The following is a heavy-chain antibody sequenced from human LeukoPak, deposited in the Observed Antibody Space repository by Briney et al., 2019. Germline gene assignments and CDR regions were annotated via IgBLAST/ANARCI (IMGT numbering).Heavy chain of an antibody. J-gene: IGHJ4*02. Sequence: GGSLRPSCAASGFTFDDYAMHWVRQAPGKGLEWVSGISWNSGSIGYADSVKGRFTISRDNAKNSLYLQMNSLRAEDTALYYCAKDSQDTAMATGYFDYWGRGTLVTVSS. D-gene: IGHD5-18*01. CDR1: GFTFDDYA. CDR2: ISWNSGSI. CDR3: AKDSQDTAMATGYFDY. V-gene: IGHV3-9*01.